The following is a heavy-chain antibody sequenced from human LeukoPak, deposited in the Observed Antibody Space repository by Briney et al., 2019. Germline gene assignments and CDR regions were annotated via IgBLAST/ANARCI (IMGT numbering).Heavy chain of an antibody. Sequence: PSETLSLTCTVSGGSISSHYWSWIRQPPGKGLEWIGYIYYSGNTNYNPSLKSRLTISVDTSKNQFSLKLNSVTAADTAVYYCARLGIAVPDIYWYFDLWGRGTLVTV. CDR2: IYYSGNT. D-gene: IGHD6-19*01. V-gene: IGHV4-59*08. CDR3: ARLGIAVPDIYWYFDL. J-gene: IGHJ2*01. CDR1: GGSISSHY.